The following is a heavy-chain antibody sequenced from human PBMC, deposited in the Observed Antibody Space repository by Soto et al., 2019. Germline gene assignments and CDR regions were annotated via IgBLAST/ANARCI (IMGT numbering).Heavy chain of an antibody. J-gene: IGHJ6*02. V-gene: IGHV1-18*04. Sequence: ASVKVSCKASGYTFTSYGISWVRQAPGQGLEWMGWISAYNGNTNYAQKLQGRVTMTTDTSTSTAYMELRSLRSDDTAVYYCAGDGLADSSGYYPPPYYYYYGMDVWGQGTTVTVSS. CDR1: GYTFTSYG. D-gene: IGHD3-22*01. CDR3: AGDGLADSSGYYPPPYYYYYGMDV. CDR2: ISAYNGNT.